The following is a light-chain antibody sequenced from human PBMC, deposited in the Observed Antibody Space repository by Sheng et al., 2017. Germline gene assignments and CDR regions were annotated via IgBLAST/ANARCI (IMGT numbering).Light chain of an antibody. CDR1: ESMSYW. J-gene: IGKJ1*01. CDR3: QQHDNYPRT. V-gene: IGKV1-5*03. CDR2: KTS. Sequence: DIQMTQSPSTLSASVGDRVTITCRASESMSYWLAWYQQKPGKAPKLLIFKTSNLENGVPPRFSGGGSGTQFTLTISSLQPEDFATYYCQQHDNYPRTFGQGTKVEIK.